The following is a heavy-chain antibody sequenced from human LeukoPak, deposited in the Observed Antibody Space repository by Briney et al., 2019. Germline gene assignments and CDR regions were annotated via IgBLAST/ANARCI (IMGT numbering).Heavy chain of an antibody. D-gene: IGHD3-16*01. V-gene: IGHV3-23*01. J-gene: IGHJ6*03. CDR2: ISGSGYYT. Sequence: GGSLRLSCEASGSGFTFGNFAMSWVRQAPGKGLELVSGISGSGYYTYYADSVKGRCTISRDNSKNTLYIPMNSLRAEDTAVYYCAKDGSWGDYYFYFYMDVWGKGTTVSVSS. CDR3: AKDGSWGDYYFYFYMDV. CDR1: GSGFTFGNFA.